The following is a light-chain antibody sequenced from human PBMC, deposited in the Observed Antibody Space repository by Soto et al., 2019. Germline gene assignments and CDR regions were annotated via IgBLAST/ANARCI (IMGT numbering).Light chain of an antibody. Sequence: DIQLTQSPSFLSASLGDRVTITCRASQGISSYLAWYQQKPGKAPKHLLYAASNWQSGVPSRFSDNEYEQELTHTISSLQPADFATYYCQQLNRYLWTFGQGTKVEIK. CDR2: AAS. J-gene: IGKJ1*01. CDR3: QQLNRYLWT. V-gene: IGKV1-9*01. CDR1: QGISSY.